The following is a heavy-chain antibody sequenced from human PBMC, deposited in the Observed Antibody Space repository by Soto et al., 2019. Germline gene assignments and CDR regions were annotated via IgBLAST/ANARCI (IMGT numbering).Heavy chain of an antibody. V-gene: IGHV4-61*01. J-gene: IGHJ4*02. CDR1: GGSVSSGSYY. CDR3: ARDSRSGYDPLYYFDY. Sequence: QVQLQESGPGLVKPSETLSLTCTVSGGSVSSGSYYWSWIRQPPGKGLEWIGYIYYSGSTNYNPSLKSRVTISVDTSKNQCSLKLSSVTAADTAVYYCARDSRSGYDPLYYFDYWGQGTLVTVSS. D-gene: IGHD5-12*01. CDR2: IYYSGST.